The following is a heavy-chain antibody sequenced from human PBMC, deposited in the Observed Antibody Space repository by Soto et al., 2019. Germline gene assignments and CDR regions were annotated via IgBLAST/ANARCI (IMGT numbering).Heavy chain of an antibody. CDR1: GFTFSSYA. CDR3: ASPSGGYFDWLPHYYYYYGMGV. J-gene: IGHJ6*02. Sequence: SGGSLRLSCAASGFTFSSYAMHWVRQAPGKGLEWVAVISYDGSNKYYADSVKGRFTISRDNSKNTLYLQMNSLRAEDTAVYYCASPSGGYFDWLPHYYYYYGMGVWGQGTTVTVS. V-gene: IGHV3-30-3*01. CDR2: ISYDGSNK. D-gene: IGHD3-9*01.